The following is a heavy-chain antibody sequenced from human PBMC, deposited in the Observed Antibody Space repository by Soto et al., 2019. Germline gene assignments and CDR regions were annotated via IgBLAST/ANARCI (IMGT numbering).Heavy chain of an antibody. Sequence: QVQLVQSGAEVKKPGSSVKVSCKASGGTFSSYAISWVRQAPGQGLEWMGGIIPIFGTANYAQKFQGRVTITADESTSTAYMELRSLRSEDTAVYYCARDRYSSSWYGAGNWFDPWGQGTLVTVSS. CDR3: ARDRYSSSWYGAGNWFDP. V-gene: IGHV1-69*01. D-gene: IGHD6-13*01. J-gene: IGHJ5*02. CDR2: IIPIFGTA. CDR1: GGTFSSYA.